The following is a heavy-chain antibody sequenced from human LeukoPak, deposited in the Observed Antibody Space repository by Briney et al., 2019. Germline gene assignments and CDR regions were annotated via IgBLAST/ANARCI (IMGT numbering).Heavy chain of an antibody. V-gene: IGHV3-66*01. CDR3: ARDPDLRAAPGTDLVWVSN. CDR1: GFTVSSNY. J-gene: IGHJ4*02. CDR2: IYSGGST. Sequence: GGSLRLSCAASGFTVSSNYMSWVRQAPGKGLEWVSVIYSGGSTYYADSVRGRFTISRDNSKNTLYLQMNSLGAEDTAVYYCARDPDLRAAPGTDLVWVSNWGQGTLVTVSS. D-gene: IGHD6-6*01.